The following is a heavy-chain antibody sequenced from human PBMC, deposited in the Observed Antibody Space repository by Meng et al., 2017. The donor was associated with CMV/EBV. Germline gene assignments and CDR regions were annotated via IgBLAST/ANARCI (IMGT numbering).Heavy chain of an antibody. CDR1: GGSISSGDYD. CDR3: AREEIGLDP. J-gene: IGHJ5*02. Sequence: QVQLQDPGPGLVMPSQPLTRTLTGSGGSISSGDYDWSWIRQPPGKGLEWIGYIYYSGSTYYNPSLKSRVTISVDTSKNQFALKLSSVTAADTAVYYCAREEIGLDPWGQGTLVTVSS. V-gene: IGHV4-30-4*08. CDR2: IYYSGST. D-gene: IGHD3/OR15-3a*01.